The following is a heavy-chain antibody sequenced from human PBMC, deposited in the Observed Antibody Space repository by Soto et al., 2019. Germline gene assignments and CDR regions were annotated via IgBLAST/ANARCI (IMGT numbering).Heavy chain of an antibody. D-gene: IGHD6-19*01. V-gene: IGHV3-11*01. CDR1: GFTFSDYY. CDR2: ISSSGSTI. J-gene: IGHJ6*03. CDR3: ARRVAVAALLWIHYYYMDV. Sequence: GGSLRLSCAASGFTFSDYYMSWIRRAPGKGLEWVSYISSSGSTINYPDSVKGRFTISRDNAKNSLYLQMNSLRAEDTAVYYCARRVAVAALLWIHYYYMDVWGKGTTVTVSS.